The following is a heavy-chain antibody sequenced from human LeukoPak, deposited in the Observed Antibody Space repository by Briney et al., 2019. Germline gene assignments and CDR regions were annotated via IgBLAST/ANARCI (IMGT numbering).Heavy chain of an antibody. V-gene: IGHV3-66*01. D-gene: IGHD3-22*01. J-gene: IGHJ4*02. Sequence: GGSLRPSCAASGFTVSSNYMSWVRQAPGKGLEWVSVIYSDGSTYYADSVKGRFTISRDNSKNTLYLQLNSLRAEDTAVYYCARRYYDSSGYHFLDYWGQGTLVTVSS. CDR2: IYSDGST. CDR3: ARRYYDSSGYHFLDY. CDR1: GFTVSSNY.